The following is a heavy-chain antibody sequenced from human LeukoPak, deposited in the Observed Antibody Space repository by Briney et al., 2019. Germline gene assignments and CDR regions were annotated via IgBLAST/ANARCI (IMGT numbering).Heavy chain of an antibody. V-gene: IGHV3-48*03. J-gene: IGHJ4*02. CDR2: ISSSGSTI. D-gene: IGHD5-18*01. CDR1: GVTFSSYE. Sequence: GGSLRLSCAASGVTFSSYEMNWVRQAPGKGLEWGSYISSSGSTIYYADSVKGRFTISRDNAKNSLYLQMNSLRAEDTAVYYCARPVKRGYSYGYGYWGQGTLVTVSS. CDR3: ARPVKRGYSYGYGY.